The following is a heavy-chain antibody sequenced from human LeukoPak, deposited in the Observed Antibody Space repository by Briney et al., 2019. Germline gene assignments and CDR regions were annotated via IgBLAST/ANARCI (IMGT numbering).Heavy chain of an antibody. Sequence: GGSLRLSCAASGFTVSSNYMSWVRQAPGRGLEWVSVIYSGGSTYYSDSVKGRFTISRDNSKNTLYLQMNSLRAEDTAVYHCARRDSSGYWYFDYWGQGTLVTVSS. CDR3: ARRDSSGYWYFDY. J-gene: IGHJ4*02. D-gene: IGHD3-22*01. CDR2: IYSGGST. V-gene: IGHV3-53*01. CDR1: GFTVSSNY.